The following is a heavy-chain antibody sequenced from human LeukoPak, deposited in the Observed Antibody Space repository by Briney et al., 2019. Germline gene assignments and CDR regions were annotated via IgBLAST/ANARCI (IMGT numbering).Heavy chain of an antibody. Sequence: GGTLRLSCAASGFTFSSYGMSWVRQAPGKGLEWVSGISGSGGSTYYADSVKGRFTISRDNSKNTLYLQMNSLRAEDTAVYYCANRGRFLEWLFPKYYFDYWGQGTLVTVSS. CDR3: ANRGRFLEWLFPKYYFDY. D-gene: IGHD3-3*01. V-gene: IGHV3-23*01. CDR2: ISGSGGST. CDR1: GFTFSSYG. J-gene: IGHJ4*02.